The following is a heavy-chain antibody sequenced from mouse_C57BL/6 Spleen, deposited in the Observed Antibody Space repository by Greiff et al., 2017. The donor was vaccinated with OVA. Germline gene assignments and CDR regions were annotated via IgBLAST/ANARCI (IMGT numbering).Heavy chain of an antibody. V-gene: IGHV1-69*01. CDR3: ANDSSFYAMDY. CDR1: GYTFTSYC. J-gene: IGHJ4*01. Sequence: VQLQQPGAELVMPGASVKLSCKASGYTFTSYCMHWVKQRPGQGLEWIGEIDPTDSNTYYNQKFKGKATLTVDKSSSTAYMQLSSLTSEDSAVCYWANDSSFYAMDYWGQGTSVTVSS. CDR2: IDPTDSNT. D-gene: IGHD1-1*01.